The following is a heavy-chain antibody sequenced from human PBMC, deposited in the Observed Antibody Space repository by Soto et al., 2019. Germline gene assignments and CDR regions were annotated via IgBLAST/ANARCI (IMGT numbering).Heavy chain of an antibody. Sequence: ASVKVSCKASGSTFTSYGISWVRQAPGQGLEWMGWISAYNGNTNYAQKLQGRVTMTTDTSTSTAYMELRSLRSDDTAVYYCARDRTVTTPGLRAFDIWGQGTMVTVSS. J-gene: IGHJ3*02. CDR3: ARDRTVTTPGLRAFDI. CDR1: GSTFTSYG. V-gene: IGHV1-18*01. D-gene: IGHD4-17*01. CDR2: ISAYNGNT.